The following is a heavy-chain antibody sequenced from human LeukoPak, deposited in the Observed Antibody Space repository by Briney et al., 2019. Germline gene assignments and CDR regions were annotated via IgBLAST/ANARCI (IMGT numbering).Heavy chain of an antibody. CDR1: GGSFSGYY. V-gene: IGHV4-30-4*01. D-gene: IGHD2-15*01. Sequence: PSETLSLTCAVYGGSFSGYYWSWIRQPPGKGLEWIGYIYYSGSTYYNPSLKSRVTISVDTSKNQFSLKLSSVTAADTAVYYCAGSLGYCSGGSCNWFDPWGQGTLVTVSS. J-gene: IGHJ5*02. CDR3: AGSLGYCSGGSCNWFDP. CDR2: IYYSGST.